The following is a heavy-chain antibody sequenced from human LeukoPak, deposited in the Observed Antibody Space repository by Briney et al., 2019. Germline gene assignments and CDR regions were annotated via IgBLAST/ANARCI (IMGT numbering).Heavy chain of an antibody. D-gene: IGHD1-26*01. CDR3: ARAQGGGSGSYDY. CDR2: IWYDGSNK. CDR1: GFTFSSYG. Sequence: PGRSLRLSCAASGFTFSSYGMHWVRQAPGKGLEWVAVIWYDGSNKYYADSVKGRFTISRDNSKNTLYLQMNSLRAEDTAVYYCARAQGGGSGSYDYWGQGTLVTVSS. V-gene: IGHV3-33*01. J-gene: IGHJ4*02.